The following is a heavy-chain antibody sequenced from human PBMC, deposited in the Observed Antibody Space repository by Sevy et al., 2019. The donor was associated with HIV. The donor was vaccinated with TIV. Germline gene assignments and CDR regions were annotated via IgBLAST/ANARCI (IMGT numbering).Heavy chain of an antibody. CDR3: ARDRLLSLLDF. V-gene: IGHV3-30*04. J-gene: IGHJ4*02. CDR2: ILHDGSNE. CDR1: RFNFSNYA. D-gene: IGHD2-21*01. Sequence: GGSLRLSCAASRFNFSNYAMHWVRQAPGKGLEWVALILHDGSNEHHADSVKGRFTISRDNSQNTVYLQMNSLRPEDTAVYYCARDRLLSLLDFWGQGTLVTVSS.